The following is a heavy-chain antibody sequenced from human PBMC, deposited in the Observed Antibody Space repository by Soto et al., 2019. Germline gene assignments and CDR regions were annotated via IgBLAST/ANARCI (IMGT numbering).Heavy chain of an antibody. CDR3: AKLTYPSDTTGFYYERVSGWIDS. CDR2: ISASGGTA. D-gene: IGHD3-22*01. V-gene: IGHV3-23*01. Sequence: EVQLLESGGGLIQPGGSLRLSCAASGFAFSRYAMSWVRQAPGKGLEWVSGISASGGTANLADSVEGRCTISRDNSKSTLYLQMNGVRAEDSAVYYCAKLTYPSDTTGFYYERVSGWIDSWGQGTLVTVSS. CDR1: GFAFSRYA. J-gene: IGHJ5*01.